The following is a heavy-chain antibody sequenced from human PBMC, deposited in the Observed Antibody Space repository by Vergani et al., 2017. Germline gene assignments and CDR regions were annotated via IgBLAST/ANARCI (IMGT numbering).Heavy chain of an antibody. Sequence: QVQLQQWGPGMVTPSGTLSLTCAVYGGSISSDHWWNWVRQAPGKGLQWIGEIHRSRSTNYNPSLRRRVTISLDKSKNQFSLKLTSVTAADTAVSFCERNPRLGGDVVDSWGQGTLVTVSS. CDR2: IHRSRST. CDR3: ERNPRLGGDVVDS. CDR1: GGSISSDHW. D-gene: IGHD3-3*01. J-gene: IGHJ4*02. V-gene: IGHV4-4*02.